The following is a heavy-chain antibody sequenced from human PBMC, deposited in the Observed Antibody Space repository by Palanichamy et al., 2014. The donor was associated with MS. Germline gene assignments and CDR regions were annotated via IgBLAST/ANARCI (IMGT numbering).Heavy chain of an antibody. CDR3: ARVLAGGCMDV. Sequence: EVQLMESGGGVLQPGGSLRLSCAASGFTFSSYWMRWVRQASGKGLVWVSRIDSDGNNIQYAGSVKGRFTISRDNAKNTLYLQMNSLRIEDTAVYYCARVLAGGCMDVWGQGTTVTISS. J-gene: IGHJ6*02. CDR1: GFTFSSYW. CDR2: IDSDGNNI. V-gene: IGHV3-74*03. D-gene: IGHD6-13*01.